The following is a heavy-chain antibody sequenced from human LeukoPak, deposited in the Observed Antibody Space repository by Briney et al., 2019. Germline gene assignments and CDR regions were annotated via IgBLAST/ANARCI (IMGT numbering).Heavy chain of an antibody. CDR3: ARSDYGDYGSYYYYYYYMDV. V-gene: IGHV1-69*13. CDR1: GGTFSSYA. J-gene: IGHJ6*03. D-gene: IGHD4-17*01. Sequence: ASVKVSCKASGGTFSSYAISWVRQAPGQGLEWMGGIIPIFGTANYAQKFQGRVTITADESTSTAYMELSSLRSEDTAVYYCARSDYGDYGSYYYYYYYMDVWGKGTTVTISS. CDR2: IIPIFGTA.